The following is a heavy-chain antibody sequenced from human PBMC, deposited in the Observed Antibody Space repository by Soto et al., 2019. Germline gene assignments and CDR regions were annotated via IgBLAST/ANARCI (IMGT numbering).Heavy chain of an antibody. Sequence: GGSLRLSCAASGFTFSSYGMHWVRQAPGKGLEWVAVIWYDGSNKYYADSVKGRFTISRDNSKNTLYLQMNSLRAEDTAVYYCARGQLGYCSGGSCYSLYYFDYWGQGTLVTVSS. CDR1: GFTFSSYG. CDR3: ARGQLGYCSGGSCYSLYYFDY. CDR2: IWYDGSNK. V-gene: IGHV3-33*01. D-gene: IGHD2-15*01. J-gene: IGHJ4*02.